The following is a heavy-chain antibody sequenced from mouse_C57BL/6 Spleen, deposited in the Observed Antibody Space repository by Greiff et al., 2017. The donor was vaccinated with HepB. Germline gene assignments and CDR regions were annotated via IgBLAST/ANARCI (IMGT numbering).Heavy chain of an antibody. V-gene: IGHV5-9*01. CDR2: ISGGGGNT. J-gene: IGHJ2*01. D-gene: IGHD3-1*01. Sequence: EVQVVESGGGLVKPGGSLKLSCAASGFTFSSYTMSWVRQTPEKRLEWVATISGGGGNTYYPDSVKGRFTISRGNAKNTLYLQMSSLRSEDTALYYCARSSYYFDYWGQGTTLTVSS. CDR1: GFTFSSYT. CDR3: ARSSYYFDY.